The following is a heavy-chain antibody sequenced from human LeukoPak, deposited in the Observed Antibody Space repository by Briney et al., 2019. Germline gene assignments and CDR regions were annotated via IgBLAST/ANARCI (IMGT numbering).Heavy chain of an antibody. J-gene: IGHJ4*02. CDR2: IYHSGST. CDR3: AQGSSNWANFDY. D-gene: IGHD4-11*01. Sequence: PSETLSLTCAVSGYSINSNYYWNWIRQSPGKGLEWIGSIYHSGSTYYNPSLKSRVSVSLDTSKNQFSLKLSSVTAADTAVYYCAQGSSNWANFDYWGQGTLVTVSS. V-gene: IGHV4-38-2*01. CDR1: GYSINSNYY.